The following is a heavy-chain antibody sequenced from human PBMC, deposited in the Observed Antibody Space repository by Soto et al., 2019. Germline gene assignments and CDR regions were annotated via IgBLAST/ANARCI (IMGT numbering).Heavy chain of an antibody. J-gene: IGHJ5*02. V-gene: IGHV3-74*01. CDR3: TRARFGLRAT. CDR2: INPSRTIT. D-gene: IGHD3-9*01. Sequence: GGPLRLSCAAPGAPLRHYGMHWLLLPPENGLVWVSRINPSRTITNYADSVEGRFTISRDNADSALFLQMNILSAEDTAIYFCTRARFGLRATWGQGTLV. CDR1: GAPLRHYG.